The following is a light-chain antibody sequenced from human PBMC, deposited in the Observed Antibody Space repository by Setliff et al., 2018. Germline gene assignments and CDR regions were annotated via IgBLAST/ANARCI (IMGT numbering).Light chain of an antibody. CDR3: CSYAGNYIYV. CDR1: SSDVGLYNF. CDR2: DVN. V-gene: IGLV2-11*01. Sequence: QSALTQPRSVSGSPGQSVTISCTGTSSDVGLYNFVSWYQHHPGKAPKLIIYDVNKRPSGVPDRFSGSKSGNTASLTISGLQAEDEADYSCCSYAGNYIYVFGTGTKVTV. J-gene: IGLJ1*01.